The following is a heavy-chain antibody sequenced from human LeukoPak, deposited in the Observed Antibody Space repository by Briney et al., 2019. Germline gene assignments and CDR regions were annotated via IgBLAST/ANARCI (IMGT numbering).Heavy chain of an antibody. CDR2: INSDGSST. CDR1: GFTFSSYW. V-gene: IGHV3-74*01. D-gene: IGHD3-3*01. Sequence: PGGSLRLFCAASGFTFSSYWMHWVRQAPGKGLVWVSRINSDGSSTSYADSVKGRFTISRDNAKNTLYLQMNSLRAEDTAVYYCARSMTYYDFWSGPYYYYMDVWGKGTTVTVSS. CDR3: ARSMTYYDFWSGPYYYYMDV. J-gene: IGHJ6*03.